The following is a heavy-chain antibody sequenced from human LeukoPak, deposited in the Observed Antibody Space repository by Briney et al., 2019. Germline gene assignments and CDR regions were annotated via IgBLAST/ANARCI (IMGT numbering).Heavy chain of an antibody. V-gene: IGHV3-23*01. CDR1: GLAFSRYA. Sequence: GGSLRLSCAASGLAFSRYAMSWVRHPPGKGLEWVSTISVASITFYADSVKGRFTISRDNSRNTVYLQMTSLRADDTAVYYCADYGVSGVRNNFYWGLGTLVTVSS. CDR2: ISVASIT. D-gene: IGHD3-3*01. CDR3: ADYGVSGVRNNFY. J-gene: IGHJ4*02.